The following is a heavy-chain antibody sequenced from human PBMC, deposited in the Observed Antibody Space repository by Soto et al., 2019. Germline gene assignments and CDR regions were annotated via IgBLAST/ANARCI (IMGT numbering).Heavy chain of an antibody. J-gene: IGHJ6*02. D-gene: IGHD3-16*01. Sequence: QVQLVQSGDEVKKPGASVKVSCKASGYIFVNYGIAWVRQAPGQGLEWMGWISPYTGNTHSATKVQGRLTMTTDTGTSTAYMDLGSLTSDDTAVYYCVMVDNYVTPTPQDVWGQGTTVTVSS. V-gene: IGHV1-18*01. CDR3: VMVDNYVTPTPQDV. CDR1: GYIFVNYG. CDR2: ISPYTGNT.